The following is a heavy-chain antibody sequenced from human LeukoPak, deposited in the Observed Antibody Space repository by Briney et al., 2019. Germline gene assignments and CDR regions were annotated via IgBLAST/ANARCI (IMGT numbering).Heavy chain of an antibody. J-gene: IGHJ4*02. V-gene: IGHV3-23*01. Sequence: GGSLRLSCAASGFTFSSYAMSWVRQAPGKGLEWVSAISGSGGSTYYADSVKGRFTISRDNSKNTLYLQMNSLRAEDTAVYYCAKDARLPNYYDSSGWCYFDYWGQGTLVTVSS. CDR3: AKDARLPNYYDSSGWCYFDY. D-gene: IGHD3-22*01. CDR2: ISGSGGST. CDR1: GFTFSSYA.